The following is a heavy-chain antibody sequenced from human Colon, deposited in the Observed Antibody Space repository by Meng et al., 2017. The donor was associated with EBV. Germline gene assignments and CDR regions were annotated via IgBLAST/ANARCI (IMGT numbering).Heavy chain of an antibody. CDR2: IHDSGST. CDR1: GSSISSGGYY. V-gene: IGHV4-31*03. Sequence: QVQLQESGPGQVKPSQTPSLTCTVSGSSISSGGYYWSWIRQHPGKGLEWIGYIHDSGSTYYNPSLKSRVTISADTSKNQFSLKLSSVTAADTAVYYCARASYGSGSPLGESWFDPWGQGTLVTVSS. J-gene: IGHJ5*02. D-gene: IGHD3-10*01. CDR3: ARASYGSGSPLGESWFDP.